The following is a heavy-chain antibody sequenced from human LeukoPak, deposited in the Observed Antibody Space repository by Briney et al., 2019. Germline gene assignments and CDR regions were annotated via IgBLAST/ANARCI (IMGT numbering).Heavy chain of an antibody. V-gene: IGHV3-74*01. D-gene: IGHD4-11*01. CDR3: SRDHPGSNSLDY. J-gene: IGHJ4*02. CDR1: GFTFNQYW. Sequence: GGSLRLSCAASGFTFNQYWMHWVRQAPGAGLEWVSRLKTDGSRTNYADSVKGRFTISRDNARNSVYLQMNSLRAEDTAVYYCSRDHPGSNSLDYWGQGTLVTVSS. CDR2: LKTDGSRT.